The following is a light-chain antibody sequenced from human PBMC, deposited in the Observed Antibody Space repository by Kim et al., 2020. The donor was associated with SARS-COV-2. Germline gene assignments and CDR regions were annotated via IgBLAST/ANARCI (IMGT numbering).Light chain of an antibody. V-gene: IGLV3-1*01. CDR3: QAWVSSTYV. J-gene: IGLJ1*01. Sequence: SSELTQPPSVSVSPGQTASITCSGDKLGDKYACWYQQKPGQSPVLVIYQDSKRPSGIPERFSGSNSGNTATLTISGTQAMDEADYYCQAWVSSTYVFGTGTKVTVL. CDR1: KLGDKY. CDR2: QDS.